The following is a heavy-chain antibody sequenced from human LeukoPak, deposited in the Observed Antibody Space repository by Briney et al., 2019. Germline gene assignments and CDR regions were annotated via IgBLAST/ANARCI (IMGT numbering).Heavy chain of an antibody. CDR1: GGSISSYY. D-gene: IGHD2-21*02. V-gene: IGHV4-59*08. CDR3: ARLNCGGDCYSSYFDL. CDR2: IYYSGST. Sequence: SETLSLTCTVSGGSISSYYWSWIRQPPGKGLEWIGYIYYSGSTNYNPSPKSRVTISVDTSKNQFSLKLSSVTAADTAVYYCARLNCGGDCYSSYFDLWGSGTLVTVSS. J-gene: IGHJ2*01.